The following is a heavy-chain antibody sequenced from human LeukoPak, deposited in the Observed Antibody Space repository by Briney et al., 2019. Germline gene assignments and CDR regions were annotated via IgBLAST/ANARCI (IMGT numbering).Heavy chain of an antibody. D-gene: IGHD2-15*01. V-gene: IGHV4-59*01. Sequence: SEILSLTCTVSGGSISSYYWSWIRQPPGKGLEWIGYIYYSGSTNYNPSLKSRVTISVDTSKNQFSLKLSSLTAADTAVYYCARAVLSYCRGGSCPYFDYWGQGTLVTVSS. J-gene: IGHJ4*01. CDR3: ARAVLSYCRGGSCPYFDY. CDR1: GGSISSYY. CDR2: IYYSGST.